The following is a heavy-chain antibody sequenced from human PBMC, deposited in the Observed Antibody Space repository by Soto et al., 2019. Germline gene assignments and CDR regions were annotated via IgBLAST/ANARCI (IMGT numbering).Heavy chain of an antibody. CDR3: ASGHSNKLLLGYYYGMDV. Sequence: QVQLVQSGAEVKKPGSSVKVSCKASGGTFSSYAISWVRQAPGQGLEWMGGIIPNSGTENYAQKFQGKVTITADESTSTAYMELRSLRSDDTAMYYCASGHSNKLLLGYYYGMDVWGQGTTVTVSS. V-gene: IGHV1-69*01. J-gene: IGHJ6*02. D-gene: IGHD3-22*01. CDR2: IIPNSGTE. CDR1: GGTFSSYA.